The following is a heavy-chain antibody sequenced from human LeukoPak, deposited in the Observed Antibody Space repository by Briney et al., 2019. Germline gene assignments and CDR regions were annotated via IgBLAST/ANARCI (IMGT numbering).Heavy chain of an antibody. CDR2: INLDGSEK. J-gene: IGHJ3*02. CDR3: ARDSEHSSSFAFDI. D-gene: IGHD6-13*01. V-gene: IGHV3-7*01. CDR1: GFTFRSHW. Sequence: QAGGSLRLSCVASGFTFRSHWMSWVRQAPGKGREWGANINLDGSEKCYVDSVRGRFTVSRENAENALYLQINILRADDTAVYFCARDSEHSSSFAFDIWGQGTMVTVSS.